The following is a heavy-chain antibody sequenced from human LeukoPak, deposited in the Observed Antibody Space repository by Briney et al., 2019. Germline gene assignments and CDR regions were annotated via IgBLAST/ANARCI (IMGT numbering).Heavy chain of an antibody. Sequence: PGRSLRLSCAASGFTFNDYAMHWVRQAPGKGLEWVSSISWNSGNIGYADSVKGRFTISRDNAKKSLYLQMNSLRAEDTALYYCEKGGKSSSGDVFDIGAKEKMVTVSP. V-gene: IGHV3-9*01. CDR1: GFTFNDYA. D-gene: IGHD6-13*01. J-gene: IGHJ3*02. CDR2: ISWNSGNI. CDR3: EKGGKSSSGDVFDI.